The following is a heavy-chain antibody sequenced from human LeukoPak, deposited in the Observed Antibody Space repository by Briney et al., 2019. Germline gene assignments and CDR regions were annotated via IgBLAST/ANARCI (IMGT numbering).Heavy chain of an antibody. CDR2: INPSNGDT. Sequence: ASVKVSCKASGYTFSGYYIHWVRQAPGQGLEWMAWINPSNGDTIYAQKFQGRVTMTRDTSISTAYMELTRLISDDTAVYYCARVGSSGWYVHPTLDYWGQGTLVTVSS. CDR1: GYTFSGYY. CDR3: ARVGSSGWYVHPTLDY. V-gene: IGHV1-2*02. D-gene: IGHD6-19*01. J-gene: IGHJ4*02.